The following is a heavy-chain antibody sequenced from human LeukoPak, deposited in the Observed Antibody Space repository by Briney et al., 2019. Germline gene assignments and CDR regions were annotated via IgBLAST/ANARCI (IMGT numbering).Heavy chain of an antibody. D-gene: IGHD6-13*01. CDR1: GGTFSSYT. CDR2: IIPILGIA. Sequence: ASVKVSCEASGGTFSSYTISWVRQAPGQGLEWMGRIIPILGIANYAQKFQGRVTITADKSTSTAYMELSSLRSEDTAVYYCARDSYYSSSWYGNWFDPWGQGTLVTVSS. V-gene: IGHV1-69*04. CDR3: ARDSYYSSSWYGNWFDP. J-gene: IGHJ5*02.